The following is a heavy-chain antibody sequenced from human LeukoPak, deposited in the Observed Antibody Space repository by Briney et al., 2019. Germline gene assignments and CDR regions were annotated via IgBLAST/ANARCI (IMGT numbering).Heavy chain of an antibody. J-gene: IGHJ3*02. V-gene: IGHV4-59*01. CDR2: IYYSGST. CDR1: GDSISSYY. CDR3: ARGVISTDAFDI. D-gene: IGHD3-3*02. Sequence: ASETLSLTCTVSGDSISSYYWSWIRQPPGKGLEWIGYIYYSGSTTYNPSLKSRVTMSLDTSKNQFSLKLRSVTAADTAVYYCARGVISTDAFDIWGQGTMVTVSS.